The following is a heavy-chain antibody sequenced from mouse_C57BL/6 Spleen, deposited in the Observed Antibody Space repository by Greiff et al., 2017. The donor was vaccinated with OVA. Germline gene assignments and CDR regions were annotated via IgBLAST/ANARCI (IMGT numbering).Heavy chain of an antibody. D-gene: IGHD2-4*01. J-gene: IGHJ3*01. Sequence: QVQLKESGPGLVQPSQSLSITCTVSGFSLTSYGVHWVRQSPGKGLEWLGVIWSGGSTDYNAAFISRLSISKDNSKSQVFFKMNSLQADDTAIYYCARNNDYDDWFAYWGQGTLVTVSA. CDR3: ARNNDYDDWFAY. CDR2: IWSGGST. CDR1: GFSLTSYG. V-gene: IGHV2-2*01.